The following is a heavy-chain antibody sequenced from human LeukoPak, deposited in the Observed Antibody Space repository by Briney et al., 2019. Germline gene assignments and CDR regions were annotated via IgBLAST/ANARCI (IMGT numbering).Heavy chain of an antibody. Sequence: SETLSLTCTASGGSISSYYWSWIRQPPGKGLEWIGYIYYSGSTNYNPSLKSRVTISVDTSKNQFSLKLSSVTAADTAVYYCASTGDVRPYFDYWGQGTLVTVSS. J-gene: IGHJ4*02. CDR3: ASTGDVRPYFDY. D-gene: IGHD4-17*01. CDR2: IYYSGST. V-gene: IGHV4-59*01. CDR1: GGSISSYY.